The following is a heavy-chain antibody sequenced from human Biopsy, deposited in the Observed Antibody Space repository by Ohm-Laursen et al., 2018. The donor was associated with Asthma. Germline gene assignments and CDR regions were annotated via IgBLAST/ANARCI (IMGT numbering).Heavy chain of an antibody. CDR2: IIPIFDTP. CDR3: ARDQGDFWFFDL. D-gene: IGHD3-16*01. J-gene: IGHJ2*01. CDR1: GGTFSNYP. V-gene: IGHV1-69*13. Sequence: SVKVSCKASGGTFSNYPFTWVRQAPGQGLEWMGGIIPIFDTPNSAQKFQGRVTITADEATSTAYMELSSLRSEDTAVYYCARDQGDFWFFDLWGRGSLVTVSS.